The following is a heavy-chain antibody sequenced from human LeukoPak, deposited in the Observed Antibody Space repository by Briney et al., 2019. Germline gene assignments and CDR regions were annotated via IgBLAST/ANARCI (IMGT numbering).Heavy chain of an antibody. D-gene: IGHD2-15*01. Sequence: GESLKISCKGSGYSFTSYWIGWVRQMPGKGLEWMGIIYPGDSDTRYSPSFQGQVTLSADKSISTAYLQWSSLKASDTAMYYCARGYCSGGSCYSRGYYFDYWGQGTLVTVSS. CDR2: IYPGDSDT. J-gene: IGHJ4*02. CDR3: ARGYCSGGSCYSRGYYFDY. CDR1: GYSFTSYW. V-gene: IGHV5-51*01.